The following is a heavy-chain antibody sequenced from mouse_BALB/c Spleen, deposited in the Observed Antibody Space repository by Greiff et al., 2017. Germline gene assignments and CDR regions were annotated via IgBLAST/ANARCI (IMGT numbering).Heavy chain of an antibody. Sequence: QVQLQQSGPGLVQPSQSLSITCTVSGFSLTSYGVHWVRQSPGKGLEWLGVIWSGGSTDYNAAFISRLSISKDNSKSQVFFKMNSLQANDTAIYYCARGGYGSGWFAYWGQGTLVTVSA. J-gene: IGHJ3*01. CDR1: GFSLTSYG. D-gene: IGHD1-1*01. V-gene: IGHV2-2*02. CDR2: IWSGGST. CDR3: ARGGYGSGWFAY.